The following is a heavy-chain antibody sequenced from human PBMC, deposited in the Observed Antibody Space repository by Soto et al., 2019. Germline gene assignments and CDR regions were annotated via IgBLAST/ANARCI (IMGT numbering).Heavy chain of an antibody. CDR3: ATHSYDSVWGSYRETDAFDI. CDR2: INPSGGST. J-gene: IGHJ3*02. D-gene: IGHD3-16*02. CDR1: GYTFTSYY. Sequence: ASVKVSCKASGYTFTSYYMHWVRQAPGQGLEWMGIINPSGGSTSYAQKFQGRVTMTRDTSTSTVYMELSSLRSEDTAVYYCATHSYDSVWGSYRETDAFDIWGQGTMVTVSS. V-gene: IGHV1-46*01.